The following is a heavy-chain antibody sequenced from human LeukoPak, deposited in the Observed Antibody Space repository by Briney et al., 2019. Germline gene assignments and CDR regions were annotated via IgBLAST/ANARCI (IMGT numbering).Heavy chain of an antibody. CDR2: INWNGGST. V-gene: IGHV3-20*03. CDR1: GFTFDDYG. J-gene: IGHJ4*02. CDR3: ARDQYCSSTSCYPALDY. D-gene: IGHD2-2*01. Sequence: GSLRLSFAASGFTFDDYGMSWVRQAPGKGLEWVSGINWNGGSTGYADSVKGRFTISRDNAKNSLYLQMNSLRAEDTALYYCARDQYCSSTSCYPALDYWGQGTLVTVSS.